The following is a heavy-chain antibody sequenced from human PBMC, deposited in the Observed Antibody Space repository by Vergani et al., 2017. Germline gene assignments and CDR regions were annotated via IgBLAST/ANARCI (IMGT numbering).Heavy chain of an antibody. J-gene: IGHJ4*02. Sequence: QVQLQQWGAGLLKPSETLSLTCAVYGGSFSGYDWSWIRQHPGKGLEWIGEINHSGSTNYNPSLKSRVTISVDTSKNQFSLKLSSVTAADTAVYYCARVIRGRQDYWGQGTLVTVSS. CDR1: GGSFSGYD. CDR2: INHSGST. V-gene: IGHV4-34*01. CDR3: ARVIRGRQDY.